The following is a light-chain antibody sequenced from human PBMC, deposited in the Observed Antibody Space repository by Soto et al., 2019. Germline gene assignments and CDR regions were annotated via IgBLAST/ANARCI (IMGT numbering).Light chain of an antibody. Sequence: EIVLTQSPGTLSLSPGERATLSCRASQSVSNNYLAWYQQKPGQAPRLLVYESSNRATGIAARFSGSGSGTDFTLTISRLEPEDFAVYYCQHYGSSWTFGQGTKVDI. J-gene: IGKJ1*01. CDR1: QSVSNNY. CDR2: ESS. CDR3: QHYGSSWT. V-gene: IGKV3-20*01.